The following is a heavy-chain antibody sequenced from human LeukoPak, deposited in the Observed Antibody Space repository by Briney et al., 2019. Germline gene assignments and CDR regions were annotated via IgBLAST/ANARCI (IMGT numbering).Heavy chain of an antibody. Sequence: PGGSLRLSCAASGFTFNNYAMNWVRQAPGKGLEWVSGISGFGGSTYYAPSVKGRLTISRDNFGNMLYLHLDSLRVEDTAIYYCARRSGSSWSSFDYWGPGALVTVSS. V-gene: IGHV3-23*01. CDR3: ARRSGSSWSSFDY. CDR2: ISGFGGST. CDR1: GFTFNNYA. J-gene: IGHJ4*02. D-gene: IGHD6-13*01.